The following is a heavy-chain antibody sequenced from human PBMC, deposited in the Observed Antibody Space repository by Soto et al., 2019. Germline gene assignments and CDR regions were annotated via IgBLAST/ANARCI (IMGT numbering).Heavy chain of an antibody. V-gene: IGHV3-7*03. CDR3: ATSGYSSGWYTTPYFDY. CDR2: IGPDERDQ. CDR1: GFIFNNFW. J-gene: IGHJ4*02. Sequence: GGSLRLSCAASGFIFNNFWMTWVRQAPGKGLEWVANIGPDERDQAYLGSVKGRFTISRDNSKNTLYLQMNSLRAEDTAVYYCATSGYSSGWYTTPYFDYWGQGTLVTVSS. D-gene: IGHD6-19*01.